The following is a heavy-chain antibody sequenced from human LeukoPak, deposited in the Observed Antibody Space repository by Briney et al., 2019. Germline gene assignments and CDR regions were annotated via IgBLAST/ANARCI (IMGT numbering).Heavy chain of an antibody. V-gene: IGHV4-61*05. J-gene: IGHJ5*02. CDR2: IYYSGST. D-gene: IGHD3-10*02. Sequence: PSETLSLTCTVSGVSISTSTYYWAWIRQPPGKGLEWIGYIYYSGSTNYNPSLKSRVTISVDTSKNQFSLKLSSVTAADTAVYYCARGSQYYVPWGQGTLVTVSS. CDR1: GVSISTSTYY. CDR3: ARGSQYYVP.